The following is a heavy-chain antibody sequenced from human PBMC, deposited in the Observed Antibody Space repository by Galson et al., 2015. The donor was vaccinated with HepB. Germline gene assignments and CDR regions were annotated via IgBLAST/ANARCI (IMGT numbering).Heavy chain of an antibody. D-gene: IGHD4-17*01. V-gene: IGHV1-3*04. CDR3: ARGRRNDYGDSYDAFDI. CDR1: GYTFSNYA. Sequence: SVKVSCKASGYTFSNYAMYWVRQAPGQRLEWMGWINTDNGNTKYSQNFQGRVTIIRDTSASTIYMELSSLTSEDTAVYYCARGRRNDYGDSYDAFDIWGQATMVTVPS. J-gene: IGHJ3*02. CDR2: INTDNGNT.